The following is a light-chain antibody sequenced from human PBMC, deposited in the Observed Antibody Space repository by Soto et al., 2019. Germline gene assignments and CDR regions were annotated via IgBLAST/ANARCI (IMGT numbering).Light chain of an antibody. V-gene: IGLV2-8*01. CDR1: SSDVGGYNY. CDR3: SSYVGSNSYV. J-gene: IGLJ1*01. Sequence: QCVLTQPPSASGSPGQSVTISCTATSSDVGGYNYVSWYQQYPGKAPKLIIYEVYKRPSGVPDRFSGSKSGNTAALTVSGLQAEDEADYYCSSYVGSNSYVFGTGTKVTVL. CDR2: EVY.